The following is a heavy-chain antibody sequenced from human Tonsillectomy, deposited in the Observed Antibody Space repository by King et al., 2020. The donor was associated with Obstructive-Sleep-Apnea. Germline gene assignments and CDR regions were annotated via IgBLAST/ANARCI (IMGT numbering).Heavy chain of an antibody. J-gene: IGHJ5*02. CDR3: ARSRSSSSVGDNWFDP. V-gene: IGHV4-31*03. CDR1: GVSITSEKNF. D-gene: IGHD2-2*01. CDR2: ISNTGGT. Sequence: QLQESGPGLVKPSQTLSLTCSVSGVSITSEKNFWSWIRQRPGKGLEWIAFISNTGGTYYNPSLRSRLTISLDTSKNQFSVKVSSVTAADTAVYFCARSRSSSSVGDNWFDPWGQGTLVTVSS.